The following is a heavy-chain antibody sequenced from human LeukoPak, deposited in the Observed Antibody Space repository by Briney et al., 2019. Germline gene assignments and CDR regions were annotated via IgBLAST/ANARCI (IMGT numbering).Heavy chain of an antibody. J-gene: IGHJ3*01. CDR2: IYYSGST. Sequence: KPSETLSLTCTVSGGSISSYYWSWIRQPPGKGLEWIGYIYYSGSTNYNPSLKSRFTISVDTSKNQFSLKLSSVTAADTAVYYCARGLLWCGECLSDWGQGKMVTVSS. V-gene: IGHV4-59*01. CDR3: ARGLLWCGECLSD. D-gene: IGHD3-10*01. CDR1: GGSISSYY.